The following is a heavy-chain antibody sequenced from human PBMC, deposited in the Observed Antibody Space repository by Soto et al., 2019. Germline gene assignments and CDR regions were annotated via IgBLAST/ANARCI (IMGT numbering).Heavy chain of an antibody. CDR3: ARKAHYDITGYPNWFDP. CDR2: IYYSGST. CDR1: GGSMSSGGYS. D-gene: IGHD3-22*01. Sequence: QVQLQESGPGLVKPSQTLSLTCTVSGGSMSSGGYSWSWIRQHPVKVLEWIGYIYYSGSTYYKPSLKSRVIISVDTSKNQFSLKLSSVTAADTAVYYCARKAHYDITGYPNWFDPCGQLTLVTVSS. V-gene: IGHV4-31*03. J-gene: IGHJ5*02.